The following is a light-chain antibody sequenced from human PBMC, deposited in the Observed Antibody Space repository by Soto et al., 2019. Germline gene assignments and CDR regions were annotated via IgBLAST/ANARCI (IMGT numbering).Light chain of an antibody. J-gene: IGLJ1*01. Sequence: SYELTQPPSMSVSPGQTASITCSGDKLGDKYACWYQQKPGQSPVVVIYQDSKRPSGIPERFSGSNSGNTATLTISGTQAMDEADDSCQSWDSSTASCVFGTGTKLTVL. CDR1: KLGDKY. CDR2: QDS. V-gene: IGLV3-1*01. CDR3: QSWDSSTASCV.